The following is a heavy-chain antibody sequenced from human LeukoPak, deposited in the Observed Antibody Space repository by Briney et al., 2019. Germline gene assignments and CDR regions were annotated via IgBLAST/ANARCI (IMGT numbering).Heavy chain of an antibody. Sequence: GGSLRLSCAASGFTFGSYWMNWVRQAPGKGLEWVANIKQDGSEEHYVDSVKGRFTISRDNAKNSLYLQMNSLRAEDTAVYYCATLRESYYDFWSGSFRRGYYYYMDVWGKGTTVTVSS. CDR2: IKQDGSEE. J-gene: IGHJ6*03. CDR1: GFTFGSYW. V-gene: IGHV3-7*01. CDR3: ATLRESYYDFWSGSFRRGYYYYMDV. D-gene: IGHD3-3*01.